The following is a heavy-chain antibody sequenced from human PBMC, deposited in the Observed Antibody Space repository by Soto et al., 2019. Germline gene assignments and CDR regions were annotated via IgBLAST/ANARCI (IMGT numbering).Heavy chain of an antibody. D-gene: IGHD4-4*01. CDR2: ISGSGIST. CDR3: VKPPVITASYYYYDMDV. CDR1: GSTFSTYP. V-gene: IGHV3-23*01. Sequence: PGGSLRLSCAASGSTFSTYPMSWVRQAPGKGLEWVSGISGSGISTYYTDSVKGRFTISRDNSKNTVFLQMNSLRDEDTAVYYCVKPPVITASYYYYDMDVWGQGTTVTVSS. J-gene: IGHJ6*02.